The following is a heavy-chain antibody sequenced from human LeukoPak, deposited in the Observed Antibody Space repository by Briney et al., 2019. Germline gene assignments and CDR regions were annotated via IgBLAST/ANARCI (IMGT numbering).Heavy chain of an antibody. CDR3: ARDALYYDFCSGYYTGLDYYYYMDV. D-gene: IGHD3-3*01. V-gene: IGHV1-24*01. Sequence: EASVKVSCKVSGYTLTELSMHWARQAPGKGLEWMGGFDPEDGETIYAQKFQGRVTMTEDTSTDTAYMELSSLRAEDTAVYYCARDALYYDFCSGYYTGLDYYYYMDVWGKGTTVTVSS. CDR2: FDPEDGET. J-gene: IGHJ6*03. CDR1: GYTLTELS.